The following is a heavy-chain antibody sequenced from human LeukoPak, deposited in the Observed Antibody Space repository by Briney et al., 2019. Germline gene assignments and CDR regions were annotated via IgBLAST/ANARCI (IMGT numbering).Heavy chain of an antibody. Sequence: GGSLRLSCAASGFTFSSYGMHWVRQAPGKGLEWVAVISYDGSNKYYADSVKGRFTISRDNSKNTLYLQMNSLRAEDTAVYYCAKNPPGGSGGSCYFRNWFDPWGQGTLVTVSS. CDR3: AKNPPGGSGGSCYFRNWFDP. CDR2: ISYDGSNK. J-gene: IGHJ5*02. D-gene: IGHD2-15*01. CDR1: GFTFSSYG. V-gene: IGHV3-30*18.